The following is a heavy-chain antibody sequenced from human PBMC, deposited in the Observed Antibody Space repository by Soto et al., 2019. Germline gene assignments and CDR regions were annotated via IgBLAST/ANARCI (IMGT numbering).Heavy chain of an antibody. CDR2: ISGSGGST. D-gene: IGHD3-3*01. J-gene: IGHJ5*01. Sequence: EVHMLESGGDLVQPGGSLRLSCADSSFTFNMSAMSWVRQAPGKGLEWVSGISGSGGSTYYTDPVKGRFTISRDNSKNVLFLQMNRLSAEDTAVYYCAKEKNFWSGTTAFDSWGQGTLVTVSS. CDR3: AKEKNFWSGTTAFDS. V-gene: IGHV3-23*01. CDR1: SFTFNMSA.